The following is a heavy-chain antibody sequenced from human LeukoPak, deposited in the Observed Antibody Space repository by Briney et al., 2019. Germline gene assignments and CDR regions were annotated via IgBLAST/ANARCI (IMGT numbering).Heavy chain of an antibody. CDR1: GFTFSSYA. D-gene: IGHD3-10*01. CDR2: ISGSGGST. CDR3: AKDYGSGSPPFDY. V-gene: IGHV3-23*01. J-gene: IGHJ4*02. Sequence: PGGSLRLSCAASGFTFSSYAMSLVRQAPGKGLEWVSAISGSGGSTYYAESVKGRFTISKDNSKNTLYLQMNSLRAEDTAVYYCAKDYGSGSPPFDYWGQGTLVTVSS.